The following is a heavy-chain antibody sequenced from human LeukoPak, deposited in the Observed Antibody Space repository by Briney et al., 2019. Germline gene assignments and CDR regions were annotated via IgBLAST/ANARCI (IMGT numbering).Heavy chain of an antibody. CDR1: GGSISSYY. CDR2: IYTSGST. CDR3: ARIDAKDYYDSSGYYGWFDP. D-gene: IGHD3-22*01. J-gene: IGHJ5*02. V-gene: IGHV4-4*07. Sequence: SETLSLTCTVPGGSISSYYWSWIRQPAGKGLEWIGRIYTSGSTNYNPSLKSRVTMSVDTSKNQFSLKLSSVTAADTAVYYCARIDAKDYYDSSGYYGWFDPWGQGTLVTVSS.